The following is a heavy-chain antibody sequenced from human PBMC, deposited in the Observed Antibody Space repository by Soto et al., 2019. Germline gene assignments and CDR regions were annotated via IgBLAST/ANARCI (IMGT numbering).Heavy chain of an antibody. D-gene: IGHD2-2*02. J-gene: IGHJ4*02. CDR3: SRHFPYCSSTSCYIDY. Sequence: SETLSLTCTVSGGSISSYYWSWIRQPPGKGLEWIGYIYYSGSTNYNPSLKSRVTISVDTSKNQFSLKLSSVTAADTAVYYCSRHFPYCSSTSCYIDYWGKGTLVTVSS. CDR2: IYYSGST. V-gene: IGHV4-59*08. CDR1: GGSISSYY.